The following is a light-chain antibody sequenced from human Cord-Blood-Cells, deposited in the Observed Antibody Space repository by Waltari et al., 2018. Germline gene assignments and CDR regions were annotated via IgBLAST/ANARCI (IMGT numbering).Light chain of an antibody. CDR2: EVS. J-gene: IGLJ2*01. CDR1: SSDVGSYKL. Sequence: QSALTSPASVSGSPGQSITISCTGTSSDVGSYKLVSWYPQHPGKAPKLMIYEVSKRPSGVSNRFSGSKSGNTASLTISGLQAEDEADYYCCSYAGSSTFVVFGGGTKLTVL. CDR3: CSYAGSSTFVV. V-gene: IGLV2-23*02.